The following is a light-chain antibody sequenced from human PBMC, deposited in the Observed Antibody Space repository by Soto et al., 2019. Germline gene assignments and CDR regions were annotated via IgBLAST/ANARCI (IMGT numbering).Light chain of an antibody. CDR1: SSDVGGYNY. CDR2: EVS. CDR3: SSYTSSSTYV. Sequence: QSALTQPASVSGSPGQSITISCTGTSSDVGGYNYVSWYQQHPGKAPKLMIYEVSNRPSGVSNRFSGSKSGNTASLTISWLQAEDEADYYCSSYTSSSTYVFGPGTKLTVL. J-gene: IGLJ1*01. V-gene: IGLV2-14*01.